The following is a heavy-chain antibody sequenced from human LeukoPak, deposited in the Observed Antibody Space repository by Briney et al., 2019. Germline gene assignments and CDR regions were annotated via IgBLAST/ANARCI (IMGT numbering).Heavy chain of an antibody. Sequence: SETLSLTCTVSGGSNSSSSYYWGWIRQPPGKGLEWIGSFYYSGSTYYNPSLKSRVTISLDTSKNQFSLRLSSVTAADTALYYCARLGGTYYGAFDSWGQGTLVTVSS. J-gene: IGHJ4*02. CDR1: GGSNSSSSYY. CDR3: ARLGGTYYGAFDS. CDR2: FYYSGST. D-gene: IGHD1-26*01. V-gene: IGHV4-39*01.